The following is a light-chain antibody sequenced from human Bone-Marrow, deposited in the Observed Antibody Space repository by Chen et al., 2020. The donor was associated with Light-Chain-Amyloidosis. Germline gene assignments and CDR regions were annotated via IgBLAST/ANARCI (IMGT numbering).Light chain of an antibody. CDR2: DDS. CDR1: NIGSTS. CDR3: QVWDRSSDRPV. V-gene: IGLV3-21*02. J-gene: IGLJ3*02. Sequence: SYVLTQPSSVSVAPGQTATIARGGNNIGSTSVHWYQQTPGQAPLQVVYDDSDRPSGIPERLSGSNSGNTATLTISRVEAGDEADYYCQVWDRSSDRPVFGGGTKLTVL.